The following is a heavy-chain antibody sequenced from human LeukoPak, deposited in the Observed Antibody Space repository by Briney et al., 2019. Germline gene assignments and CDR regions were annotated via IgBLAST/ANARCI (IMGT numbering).Heavy chain of an antibody. D-gene: IGHD3-10*01. CDR1: GGSISSSNW. J-gene: IGHJ4*02. V-gene: IGHV4-4*02. CDR3: ARIPPSYGSGSYAFDY. Sequence: SETLSLTCAVSGGSISSSNWWSWVRQPPGKGLEWIGEIYHSGSTNYNPSLKSRVTISVDTSKNQFSLKLSSVTAADTAVYYCARIPPSYGSGSYAFDYWGQGTLVTVSS. CDR2: IYHSGST.